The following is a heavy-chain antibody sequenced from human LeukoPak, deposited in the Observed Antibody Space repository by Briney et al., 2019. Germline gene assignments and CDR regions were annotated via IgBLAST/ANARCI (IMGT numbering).Heavy chain of an antibody. CDR2: TYYRSKWYN. CDR3: AREVVPGIAVAGYYYYGMDV. V-gene: IGHV6-1*01. J-gene: IGHJ6*02. CDR1: GDSVSSNSAA. D-gene: IGHD6-19*01. Sequence: SQTLSLTCAISGDSVSSNSAAWNWIRQSPSRGLEWLGRTYYRSKWYNDYAVSVKSRITINPDTSKNQFSLQLNSVTPEDTAVYYCAREVVPGIAVAGYYYYGMDVWGQGNTVTVSS.